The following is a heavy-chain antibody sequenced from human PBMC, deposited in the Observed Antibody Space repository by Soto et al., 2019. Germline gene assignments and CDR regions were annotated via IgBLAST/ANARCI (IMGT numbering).Heavy chain of an antibody. CDR1: GFTFSSYS. CDR2: ISSSSSTI. Sequence: EVQLVESGGGLVQPGGSLRLSCAASGFTFSSYSMNWVRQAPGKGLEWVSYISSSSSTIYYADSVKGRFTISRDNAKNSLYLQMNSLRAEHTAVYYCARDPTDFVVVPAARAFDYWGQGTLVTVSS. CDR3: ARDPTDFVVVPAARAFDY. D-gene: IGHD2-2*01. V-gene: IGHV3-48*01. J-gene: IGHJ4*02.